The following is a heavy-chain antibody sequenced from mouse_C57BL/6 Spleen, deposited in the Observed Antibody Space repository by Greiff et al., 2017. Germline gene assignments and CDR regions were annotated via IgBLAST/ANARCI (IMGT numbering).Heavy chain of an antibody. D-gene: IGHD3-3*01. V-gene: IGHV1-26*01. J-gene: IGHJ2*01. CDR3: ATGTADY. CDR2: INPNNGGT. CDR1: GYTFTDYY. Sequence: VQLQQSGPELVKPGASVKISCKASGYTFTDYYMNWVKQSHGKSLEWIGDINPNNGGTSYNQKFKGKATLTVDKSSSTAYMELRSLTSEDSAVYYCATGTADYWGQGTTLTVSS.